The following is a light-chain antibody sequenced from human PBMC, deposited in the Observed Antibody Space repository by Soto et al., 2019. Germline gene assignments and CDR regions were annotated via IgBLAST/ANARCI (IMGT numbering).Light chain of an antibody. CDR1: SSNIGNNY. J-gene: IGLJ2*01. Sequence: QSVLTQPPSVSAAPGQKVTISCSGSSSNIGNNYVSWYQQLPGTAPKLLIYDNNKRPSGIPDRFAGSKSGTSATLGITGLQTWDEADYYCGTWDSSLSAGVFGGGTQLTVL. V-gene: IGLV1-51*01. CDR3: GTWDSSLSAGV. CDR2: DNN.